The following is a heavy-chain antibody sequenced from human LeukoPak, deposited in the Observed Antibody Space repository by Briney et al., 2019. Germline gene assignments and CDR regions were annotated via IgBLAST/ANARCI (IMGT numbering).Heavy chain of an antibody. Sequence: ASVNVSCKASGYTFTSYGISWVRQAPGQGLEWMGWISAYNGNTNYAQKLQGRVTMTTDTSTSTAYMELRSLRSDDTAVYYCARGKVTLWFGESTDYYGMDVWGQGTTVTVSS. CDR1: GYTFTSYG. D-gene: IGHD3-10*01. J-gene: IGHJ6*02. CDR2: ISAYNGNT. CDR3: ARGKVTLWFGESTDYYGMDV. V-gene: IGHV1-18*01.